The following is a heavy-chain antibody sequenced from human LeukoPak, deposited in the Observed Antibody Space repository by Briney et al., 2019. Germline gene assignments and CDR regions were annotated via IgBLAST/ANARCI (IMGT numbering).Heavy chain of an antibody. CDR1: GGSISSGGYY. D-gene: IGHD6-13*01. CDR3: ARGVGAAAGYTEKYYFDY. CDR2: IYYSGST. V-gene: IGHV4-31*03. Sequence: SETLSLTCTVSGGSISSGGYYWSWIRQHPGKGLEWIGYIYYSGSTYYNPSLKSRVTISVDTSKNQFSLKLSSVTAADTAVYYCARGVGAAAGYTEKYYFDYWGQGTLVTVSS. J-gene: IGHJ4*02.